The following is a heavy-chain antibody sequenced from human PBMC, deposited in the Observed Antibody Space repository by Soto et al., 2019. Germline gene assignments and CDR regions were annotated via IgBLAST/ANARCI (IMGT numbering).Heavy chain of an antibody. D-gene: IGHD6-19*01. V-gene: IGHV4-59*08. CDR2: ISDSGNT. J-gene: IGHJ4*02. CDR1: GGSISSYF. Sequence: QAQLQESGPGLVKPSETLSLTCTVSGGSISSYFWSWIRQPPGSGLAWIGHISDSGNTNYHPSLRNRVIIAVVTSRNHLSLKLGSGTAADAAVYYCARHYRTGWYGFDYWGQGTLVTVSS. CDR3: ARHYRTGWYGFDY.